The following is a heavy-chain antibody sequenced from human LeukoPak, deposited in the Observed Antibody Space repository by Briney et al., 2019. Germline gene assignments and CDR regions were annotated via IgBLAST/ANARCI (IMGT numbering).Heavy chain of an antibody. CDR3: ARGRARGYSTVGWFDP. CDR2: INHSGST. D-gene: IGHD6-13*01. V-gene: IGHV4-34*01. Sequence: SETLSLTCAVYGGSFSGYYWSWIRQPPGKGLEWIGEINHSGSTNYNPSLKSRVTISVDTSKNQFSLKLSSVTTADTAVYYCARGRARGYSTVGWFDPWGQGTLVTVSS. J-gene: IGHJ5*02. CDR1: GGSFSGYY.